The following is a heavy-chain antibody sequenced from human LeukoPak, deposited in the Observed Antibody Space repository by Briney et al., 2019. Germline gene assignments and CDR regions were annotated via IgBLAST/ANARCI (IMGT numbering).Heavy chain of an antibody. J-gene: IGHJ4*02. CDR3: ARIDTSWFTFDD. V-gene: IGHV4-59*01. CDR1: GVSISSYY. CDR2: ISYSGST. D-gene: IGHD2-2*01. Sequence: TPSETLSLTCTVSGVSISSYYWSWIRQPPGKGLEWIGYISYSGSTNYNPSLKSRVTISVDTPKSQFSLKLSSVTAADTALYYCARIDTSWFTFDDWGQGTLVTVSS.